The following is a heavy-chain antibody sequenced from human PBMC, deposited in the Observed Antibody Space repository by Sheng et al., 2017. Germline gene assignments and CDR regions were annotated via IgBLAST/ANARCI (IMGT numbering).Heavy chain of an antibody. Sequence: QVQLQESGPGLVKPSETLSLTCAVSGYSISSGYYWGWIRQPPGKGLEWIGSIYHSGSTYYNPSLKSRVTISVDTSKNQFSLKLSSVTAADTAVYYCARVTSPYVGAYYFDYWGQGTLVTVSS. CDR3: ARVTSPYVGAYYFDY. V-gene: IGHV4-38-2*01. CDR1: GYSISSGYY. D-gene: IGHD1-26*01. J-gene: IGHJ4*02. CDR2: IYHSGST.